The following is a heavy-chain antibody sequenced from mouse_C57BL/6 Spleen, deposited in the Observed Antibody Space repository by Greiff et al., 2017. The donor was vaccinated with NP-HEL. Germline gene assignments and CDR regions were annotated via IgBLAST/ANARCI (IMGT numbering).Heavy chain of an antibody. D-gene: IGHD2-2*01. CDR2: INPYNGGT. J-gene: IGHJ4*01. Sequence: VQLQQSGPVLVKPGASVKMSCKASGYTFTDYYMNWVKQSHGKSLEWIGVINPYNGGTSYNQKFKGKATLTVDKSSSTAYMELNSLTSEDSAVYYCARTLMVTTDAMDYWGQGTSVTVSS. V-gene: IGHV1-19*01. CDR3: ARTLMVTTDAMDY. CDR1: GYTFTDYY.